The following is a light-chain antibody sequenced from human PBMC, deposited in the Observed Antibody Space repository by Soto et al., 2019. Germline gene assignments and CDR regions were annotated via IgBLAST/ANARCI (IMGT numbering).Light chain of an antibody. CDR3: CACAASNALWV. CDR1: NSDVGTYEL. J-gene: IGLJ3*02. Sequence: QSALTQPASVSGSPGQSITISCTGTNSDVGTYELVSWYQQHPGRAPQLMIYEGSKRPSGVSNRFSGSKSGDTASLTISGLQAVDEANYDCCACAASNALWVFGGVTKLTLL. V-gene: IGLV2-23*01. CDR2: EGS.